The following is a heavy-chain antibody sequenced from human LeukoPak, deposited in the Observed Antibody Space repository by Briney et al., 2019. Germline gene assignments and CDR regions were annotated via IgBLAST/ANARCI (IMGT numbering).Heavy chain of an antibody. CDR1: GFTFSSYE. V-gene: IGHV3-48*03. Sequence: GGSLRLSCAASGFTFSSYEMNWVRQAPGKGLEWVSYISSSGSTIYYADSVKGRFTISRDNAKNSLYLQMNSLRAEDTAVYYCARGGGDYLDYYFDYWGQGTLVTVSS. J-gene: IGHJ4*02. CDR2: ISSSGSTI. D-gene: IGHD2/OR15-2a*01. CDR3: ARGGGDYLDYYFDY.